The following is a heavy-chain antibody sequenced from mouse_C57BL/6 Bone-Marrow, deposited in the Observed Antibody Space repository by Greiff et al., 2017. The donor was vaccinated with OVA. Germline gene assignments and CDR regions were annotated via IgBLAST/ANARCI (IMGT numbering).Heavy chain of an antibody. J-gene: IGHJ4*01. CDR1: GYTFTSYW. V-gene: IGHV1-64*01. CDR3: ARYYDYDFYAIDY. CDR2: IHPNSGST. Sequence: VKLQQPGAELVKPGASVKLSCKASGYTFTSYWMHWVKQRPGQGLEWIGMIHPNSGSTNYNEKFKSKATLTVDKSSSTAYMQLSSLTSEDSAVYYCARYYDYDFYAIDYWGQGTSVTVSS. D-gene: IGHD2-4*01.